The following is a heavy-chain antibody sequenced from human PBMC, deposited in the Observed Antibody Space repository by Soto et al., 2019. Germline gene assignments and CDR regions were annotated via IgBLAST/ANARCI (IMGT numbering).Heavy chain of an antibody. D-gene: IGHD3-9*01. CDR2: VYSGGGT. V-gene: IGHV4-59*01. CDR1: GGSLRGYS. CDR3: AREKTPMSPHYFYYGMDV. Sequence: SSETLCLTWTVSGGSLRGYSWSWIRQSPGKGLEWIGYVYSGGGTNYSPSFMGRVTISVDTTDNQFSLKLNSVTAADTAVYYCAREKTPMSPHYFYYGMDVWGQGTTVTVSS. J-gene: IGHJ6*02.